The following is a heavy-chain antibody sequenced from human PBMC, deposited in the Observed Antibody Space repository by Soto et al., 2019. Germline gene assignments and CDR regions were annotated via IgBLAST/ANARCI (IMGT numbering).Heavy chain of an antibody. J-gene: IGHJ4*02. CDR2: IYYSGST. CDR1: GGSISSGGYY. Sequence: QVQLQESAPGLVKPSQTLSLTCTVSGGSISSGGYYWSWIRQLPGKGLEWIGYIYYSGSTYYNPSLQSRVTISVDTSKNQFSLKLSSVTAADTSVYYCAREGGIVGATADDYWGQGTLVTVSS. CDR3: AREGGIVGATADDY. D-gene: IGHD1-26*01. V-gene: IGHV4-31*03.